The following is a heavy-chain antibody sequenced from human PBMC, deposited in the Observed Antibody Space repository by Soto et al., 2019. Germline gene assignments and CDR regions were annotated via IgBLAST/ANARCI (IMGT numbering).Heavy chain of an antibody. Sequence: WGSLRLSFAASGFTFSSYSMNWVRQAPGKVLECVSSISSISXNXXXXXXXXXXXXXXIYXXNSXXXLXXXXXXXXXTAVYYCAGGFGSFDYWGQGTLVTVSS. CDR3: AGGFGSFDY. CDR2: ISSISXNX. CDR1: GFTFSSYS. J-gene: IGHJ4*02. D-gene: IGHD3-16*01. V-gene: IGHV3-21*04.